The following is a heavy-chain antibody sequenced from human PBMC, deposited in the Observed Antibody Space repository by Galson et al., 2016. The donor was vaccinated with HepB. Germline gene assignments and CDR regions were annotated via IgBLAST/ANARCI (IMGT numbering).Heavy chain of an antibody. CDR3: AKSMGFGYPSDLDS. D-gene: IGHD5-18*01. CDR2: ISYSGRST. Sequence: SLRLSCAASGFTFSNYAMSWVRQAPGKGLEWVSSISYSGRSTYYADSVKGRFTISRDDSKNTLYLQMNSLRAEDSTLYYCAKSMGFGYPSDLDSWGQGTRVTVSS. CDR1: GFTFSNYA. J-gene: IGHJ4*02. V-gene: IGHV3-23*01.